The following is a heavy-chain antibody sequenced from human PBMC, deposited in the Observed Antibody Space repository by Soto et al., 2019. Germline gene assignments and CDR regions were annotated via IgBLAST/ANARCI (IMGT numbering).Heavy chain of an antibody. J-gene: IGHJ4*02. CDR2: IYHSGST. V-gene: IGHV4-38-2*02. D-gene: IGHD3-22*01. CDR3: ARDKYYYDTSGYRHFDY. Sequence: LSLTCAVSGSSISSGSYWGWIRQPPGKGLEWIGSIYHSGSTYYNPSLKSRGSIPVDTSKNQFSLKLTSVTAADTAVYYCARDKYYYDTSGYRHFDYWGQGTLVTVSS. CDR1: GSSISSGSY.